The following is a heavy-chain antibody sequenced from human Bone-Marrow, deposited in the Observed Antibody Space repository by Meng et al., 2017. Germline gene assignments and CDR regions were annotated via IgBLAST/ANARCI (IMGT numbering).Heavy chain of an antibody. J-gene: IGHJ6*02. CDR1: GFTFDDYA. CDR2: ISWNSGST. CDR3: ARDPGDYDYVWGSYRNYYYYYGMDV. Sequence: GGSLRLSCAASGFTFDDYAMHWVRQAPGKGLEWVSGISWNSGSTYYADSVRGRFTISRDNSKNTLYLQMNSLRAEDTAVYYCARDPGDYDYVWGSYRNYYYYYGMDVWGQGTTVTVSS. V-gene: IGHV3-9*01. D-gene: IGHD3-16*02.